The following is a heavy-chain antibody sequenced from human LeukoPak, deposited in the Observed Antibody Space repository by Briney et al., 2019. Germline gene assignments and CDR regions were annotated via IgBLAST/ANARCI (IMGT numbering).Heavy chain of an antibody. CDR3: ARDRSSYAKGHYDY. CDR1: GGSITSSSAY. CDR2: MSYSGST. D-gene: IGHD6-6*01. J-gene: IGHJ4*02. V-gene: IGHV4-39*07. Sequence: PSETLSLTCSVSGGSITSSSAYWAWIRQPPGKGLEWIGSMSYSGSTFYNPSLKSRLTISVDTSKDRISLKLSSVTAADTAVYYCARDRSSYAKGHYDYWGQGTLLTVSS.